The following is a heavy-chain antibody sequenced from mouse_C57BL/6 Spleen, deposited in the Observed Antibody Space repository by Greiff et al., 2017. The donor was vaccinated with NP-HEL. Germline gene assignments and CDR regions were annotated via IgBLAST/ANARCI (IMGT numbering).Heavy chain of an antibody. D-gene: IGHD1-1*02. CDR2: IYPGSGNT. V-gene: IGHV1-76*01. Sequence: VKLVESGAELVRPGASVKLSCKASGYTFTDYYINWVKQRPGQGLEWIARIYPGSGNTYYNEKFKGKATLTAEKSSSTAYMPLSSLTSEDSAVYFCARGDDYGLDYWGQGTTLTVSS. J-gene: IGHJ2*01. CDR1: GYTFTDYY. CDR3: ARGDDYGLDY.